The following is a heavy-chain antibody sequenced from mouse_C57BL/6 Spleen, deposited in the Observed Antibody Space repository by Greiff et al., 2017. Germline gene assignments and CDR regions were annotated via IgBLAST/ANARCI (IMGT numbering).Heavy chain of an antibody. CDR2: IDPEDGET. CDR1: GFNITDYY. CDR3: ARGGEYYAMDY. V-gene: IGHV14-2*01. Sequence: VQLQQPGAELVKPGASVKLSCTASGFNITDYYMHWVKQRTEQGLEWIGRIDPEDGETKYDPKFQGKATITADTSSNTAYLQLSRLTSEDTAVYYCARGGEYYAMDYWGQGTSVTVSS. J-gene: IGHJ4*01.